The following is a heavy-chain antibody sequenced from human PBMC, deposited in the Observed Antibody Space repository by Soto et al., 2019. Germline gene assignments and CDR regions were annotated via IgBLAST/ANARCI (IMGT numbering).Heavy chain of an antibody. CDR3: ARGPPSYYDSSGYYKYFDY. CDR1: GCTFTSYG. Sequence: QVQLVQSGAEVKKPGASVKVSCKASGCTFTSYGISWVRQAPGQGLEWMGWISTHNGNTNYAQKLQGRVTMTTDTSTSTAYMELRSLRSDDTAVYYCARGPPSYYDSSGYYKYFDYWGQGTLVTVSS. CDR2: ISTHNGNT. D-gene: IGHD3-22*01. J-gene: IGHJ4*02. V-gene: IGHV1-18*01.